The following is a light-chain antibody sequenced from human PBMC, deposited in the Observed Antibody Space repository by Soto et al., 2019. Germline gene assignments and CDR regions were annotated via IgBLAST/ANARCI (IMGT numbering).Light chain of an antibody. CDR2: EVV. CDR1: KNDIGVYDF. J-gene: IGLJ1*01. V-gene: IGLV2-8*01. Sequence: QPALTQPPSAPGPPGQSVTISCTRAKNDIGVYDFVSWYRHHPGKAPRLLIYEVVQRPSGVPDRFPGSKSGNTASLTVSGLQAADEADYFCKSSAGINPYVFGSGTKVTVL. CDR3: KSSAGINPYV.